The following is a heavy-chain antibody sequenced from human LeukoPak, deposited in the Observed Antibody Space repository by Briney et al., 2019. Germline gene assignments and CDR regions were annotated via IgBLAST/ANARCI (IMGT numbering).Heavy chain of an antibody. D-gene: IGHD2-2*01. CDR3: ARGPEYCSSTSCYRWFDP. J-gene: IGHJ5*02. V-gene: IGHV4-34*01. CDR2: INHSGST. Sequence: SETLSLTCAVYGGSFSGYYWSWIRQPPGEGLEWIGEINHSGSTNYNPSLKSRVTISVDTSKNQFSLKLSSVTAADTAVYYCARGPEYCSSTSCYRWFDPWGQGTLVTVSS. CDR1: GGSFSGYY.